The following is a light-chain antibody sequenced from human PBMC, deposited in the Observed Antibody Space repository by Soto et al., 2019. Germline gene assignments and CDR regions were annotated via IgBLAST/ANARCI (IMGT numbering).Light chain of an antibody. Sequence: DIQMTQSPSTLSGSVGDRVTITCRASQTISSWLAWYQQKPGQAPKLLIYKASTLKSGFPSRFSGSGSGREFTLTISSLQPDDFESYYCQHYNSYSEAFGQGTKVELK. J-gene: IGKJ1*01. CDR1: QTISSW. V-gene: IGKV1-5*03. CDR3: QHYNSYSEA. CDR2: KAS.